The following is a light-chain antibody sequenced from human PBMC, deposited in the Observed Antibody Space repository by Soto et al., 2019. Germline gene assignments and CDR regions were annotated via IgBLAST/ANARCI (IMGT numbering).Light chain of an antibody. CDR1: QSVSSN. J-gene: IGKJ4*01. Sequence: EIVLTQSPGTLSLSPGERATLSCRASQSVSSNLAWYQQKPGQAPRLLIYGASTRATGIPARFSGSGPGTEFTLTISSLQSEDFAVYYCQQYNNWPPLTFGGGTKVEIK. CDR2: GAS. CDR3: QQYNNWPPLT. V-gene: IGKV3-15*01.